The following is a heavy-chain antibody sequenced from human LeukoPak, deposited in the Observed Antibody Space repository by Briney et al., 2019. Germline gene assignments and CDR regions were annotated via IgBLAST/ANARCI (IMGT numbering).Heavy chain of an antibody. CDR1: GFNVSRNY. CDR3: ATASRGYTADYFSFDY. J-gene: IGHJ4*02. Sequence: GGSLRLFCAASGFNVSRNYMSWVRQAPGKGLEWLSVIYSSGTTNYADSVKGRFTISRDSSKNTLYLQMSSLKADDTAVYYCATASRGYTADYFSFDYWGQGTLVTVSS. V-gene: IGHV3-53*01. CDR2: IYSSGTT. D-gene: IGHD2/OR15-2a*01.